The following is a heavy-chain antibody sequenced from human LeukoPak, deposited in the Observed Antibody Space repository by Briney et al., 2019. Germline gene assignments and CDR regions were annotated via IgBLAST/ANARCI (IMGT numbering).Heavy chain of an antibody. CDR3: AKGNGRKSFDY. D-gene: IGHD1-1*01. V-gene: IGHV3-23*01. J-gene: IGHJ4*02. CDR1: GFTFSNYY. CDR2: VGGSGASP. Sequence: GGSLRLSCAASGFTFSNYYMGWVRQAPGKGLECVSVVGGSGASPYYTDSVKGRFTISRDNSKNTLYLHMHSLRAADTATYYCAKGNGRKSFDYWGQGTLVTVSS.